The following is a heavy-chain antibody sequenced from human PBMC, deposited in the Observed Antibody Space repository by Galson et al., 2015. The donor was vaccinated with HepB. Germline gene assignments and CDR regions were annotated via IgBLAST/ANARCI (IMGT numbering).Heavy chain of an antibody. V-gene: IGHV3-23*01. CDR3: ARDWGPTYHYDSSGHHYKSY. D-gene: IGHD3-22*01. CDR1: GFTFSNYA. CDR2: ISYSGGTT. Sequence: SLRLSCAASGFTFSNYAMSWVRQAPGKGLEWVSAISYSGGTTYYADSVKGRFTISRDNSKSTLYLQMNSLRADDTAVYYCARDWGPTYHYDSSGHHYKSYWGQGTLVTVSS. J-gene: IGHJ4*02.